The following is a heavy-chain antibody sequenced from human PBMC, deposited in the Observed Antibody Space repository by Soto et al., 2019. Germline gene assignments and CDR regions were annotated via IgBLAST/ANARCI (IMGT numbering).Heavy chain of an antibody. V-gene: IGHV3-33*01. CDR3: ARDEDRPDY. CDR2: IWYDGSNK. J-gene: IGHJ4*02. D-gene: IGHD2-15*01. Sequence: QVQLVESGGGVVQPGRSLRLSCAASGFTFSSYGIHWVRQAPGKGLEWVAVIWYDGSNKYYADSVKGRFTISRDNSKNTLYLQMNSLRAEDTAVYYCARDEDRPDYWGQGTLVTVSS. CDR1: GFTFSSYG.